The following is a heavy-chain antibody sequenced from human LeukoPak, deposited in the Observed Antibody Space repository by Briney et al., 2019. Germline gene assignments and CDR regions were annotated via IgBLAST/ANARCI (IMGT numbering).Heavy chain of an antibody. CDR3: ARDKPGYSGYDLNWFDP. V-gene: IGHV4-59*01. Sequence: KPSETLSLTYTVSGGSISSYYWSWIRQPPGKGLEWIGNIYNSGTTDYNPSLKSRLTITADTSKNQFSLKLGSVTAADTAVYYCARDKPGYSGYDLNWFDPWGQRTRVTFSS. CDR2: IYNSGTT. D-gene: IGHD5-12*01. CDR1: GGSISSYY. J-gene: IGHJ5*02.